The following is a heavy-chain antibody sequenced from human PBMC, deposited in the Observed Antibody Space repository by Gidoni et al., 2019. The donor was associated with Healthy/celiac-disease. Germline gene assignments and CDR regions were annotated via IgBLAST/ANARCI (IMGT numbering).Heavy chain of an antibody. Sequence: QVQLQESGPGLVKPSETLSLTCTVSGGPVSSGSYYWSWIRQPPGKGLGWIGYIYYRGSNTYNPSLKSRVTISVDTSKNQFSLKLSSVTAADTAVYYCAATSGYSSGWYGLKTQRTNYYMDVWGKGTTVTVSS. CDR2: IYYRGSN. J-gene: IGHJ6*03. V-gene: IGHV4-61*01. CDR3: AATSGYSSGWYGLKTQRTNYYMDV. CDR1: GGPVSSGSYY. D-gene: IGHD6-19*01.